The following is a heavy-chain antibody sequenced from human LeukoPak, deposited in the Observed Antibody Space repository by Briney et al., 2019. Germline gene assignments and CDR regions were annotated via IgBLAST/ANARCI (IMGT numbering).Heavy chain of an antibody. CDR1: GFTFSDYT. CDR2: ISYDGSNK. D-gene: IGHD3-10*01. J-gene: IGHJ4*02. V-gene: IGHV3-30*04. CDR3: ARDSLWFGDPPGDYFDY. Sequence: PGRSLRLFCAATGFTFSDYTMHWVRRAPGKELEWVGLISYDGSNKYFADSVKGRFSISRDNSKNTLYLQMNSLRPDDTAVYSCARDSLWFGDPPGDYFDYWGQGTLVTVSS.